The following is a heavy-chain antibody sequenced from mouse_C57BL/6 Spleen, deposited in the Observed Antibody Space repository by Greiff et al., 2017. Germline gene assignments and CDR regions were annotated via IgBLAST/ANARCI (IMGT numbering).Heavy chain of an antibody. CDR3: ARTGAGGSSYYAMDY. J-gene: IGHJ4*01. CDR2: IYPGDGDT. CDR1: GYAFTSYW. Sequence: QVQLQQSGAELVKPGASVKISCKASGYAFTSYWMNWVKQRPGQGLEWIGQIYPGDGDTNYNGKFKGKATLTADKSSSTAYMQLSSLTSEDSAVYFCARTGAGGSSYYAMDYGGQGTSVTVSA. V-gene: IGHV1-80*01. D-gene: IGHD1-1*01.